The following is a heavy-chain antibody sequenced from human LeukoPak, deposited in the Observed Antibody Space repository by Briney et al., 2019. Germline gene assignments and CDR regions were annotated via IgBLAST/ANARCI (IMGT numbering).Heavy chain of an antibody. CDR1: GFIFNDYA. CDR3: AKSRWETYAVRAFDV. Sequence: GGSLRLSCAASGFIFNDYAMTWVRQAPGKGLEWVSAISGGGSTYYADSVKGRFTTSRDNPKNALYMQMNSLRAEDTAVYYCAKSRWETYAVRAFDVWGQGTMVTVSS. V-gene: IGHV3-23*01. J-gene: IGHJ3*01. CDR2: ISGGGST. D-gene: IGHD1-26*01.